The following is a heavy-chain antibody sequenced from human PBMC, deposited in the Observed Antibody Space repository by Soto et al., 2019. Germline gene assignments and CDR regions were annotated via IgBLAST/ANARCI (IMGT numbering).Heavy chain of an antibody. J-gene: IGHJ6*02. Sequence: PGESLKISCKGSGYSFTSYWIGWVRQMPGKGLEWMGIIYPGDSDTRYSPSFQGQVTISADKSISTAYLQWSSLKASDTAMYYCARQRGIAARYYYGMDVWGQGTTVTVSS. CDR2: IYPGDSDT. D-gene: IGHD6-6*01. CDR1: GYSFTSYW. V-gene: IGHV5-51*01. CDR3: ARQRGIAARYYYGMDV.